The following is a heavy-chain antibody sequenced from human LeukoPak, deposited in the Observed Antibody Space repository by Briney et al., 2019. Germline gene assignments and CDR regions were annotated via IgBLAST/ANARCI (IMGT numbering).Heavy chain of an antibody. V-gene: IGHV1-24*01. Sequence: ASVKVSCKVSGYTLTELSMHWVRQAPGKGLEWMGGFDPEDGETIYAQKFQGRVTMTEDTSTDTAYMELSSLRSEDTAVYYCAPLTSCSSTSCYMAYNWFDPWGQGTLVTVSS. CDR3: APLTSCSSTSCYMAYNWFDP. D-gene: IGHD2-2*02. CDR2: FDPEDGET. J-gene: IGHJ5*02. CDR1: GYTLTELS.